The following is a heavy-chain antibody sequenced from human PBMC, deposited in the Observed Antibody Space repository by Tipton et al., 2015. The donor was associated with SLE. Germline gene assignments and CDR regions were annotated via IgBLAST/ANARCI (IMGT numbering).Heavy chain of an antibody. D-gene: IGHD5-12*01. V-gene: IGHV3-23*03. Sequence: SLRLSCAASGFILRNYAMSWVRQAPGKGPEWVSVIYSDGTTDYSDSVKGRFTISRDNSKNTLYLQMNSLRAEDTAVYFCAKSGSSQSDYWGQGTLVTGS. CDR1: GFILRNYA. CDR3: AKSGSSQSDY. J-gene: IGHJ4*02. CDR2: IYSDGTT.